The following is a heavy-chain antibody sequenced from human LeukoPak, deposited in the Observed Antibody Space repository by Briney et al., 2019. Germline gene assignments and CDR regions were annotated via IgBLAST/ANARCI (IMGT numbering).Heavy chain of an antibody. D-gene: IGHD2-15*01. J-gene: IGHJ5*02. Sequence: ASETLSLTCTVSGGSISRYYWSWIRQPPGKGLEWIGYIYYSGSTNYNPSLKSRVTISVDTSKNHFSLNLSSVTAADTAVYYCARVDCSGGSCYNNWFDPWGQGTLVTVSS. V-gene: IGHV4-59*01. CDR2: IYYSGST. CDR3: ARVDCSGGSCYNNWFDP. CDR1: GGSISRYY.